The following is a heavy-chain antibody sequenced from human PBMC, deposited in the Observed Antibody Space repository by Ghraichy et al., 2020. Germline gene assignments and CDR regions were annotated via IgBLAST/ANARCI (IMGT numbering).Heavy chain of an antibody. Sequence: GGSLRLSCAASGFTFSSSWMHWVRQAPGKGLVWVSRVDTGGSITNYADSVEGRFTISRDNAKNTLYLQMNNLRAEDTAVYYCVRDLAGRWGYWGQGTLVTVSS. D-gene: IGHD6-19*01. V-gene: IGHV3-74*01. J-gene: IGHJ4*02. CDR1: GFTFSSSW. CDR3: VRDLAGRWGY. CDR2: VDTGGSIT.